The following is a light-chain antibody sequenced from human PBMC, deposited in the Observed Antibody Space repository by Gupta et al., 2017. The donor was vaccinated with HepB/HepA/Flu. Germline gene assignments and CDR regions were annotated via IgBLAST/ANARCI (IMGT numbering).Light chain of an antibody. CDR2: NTN. CDR3: LIDYGGARV. Sequence: QAVVTQQPPLTVSPGGTVTLTCGSSTGAVTSGHYPYCFQQKPGQAPTLVICNTNNRQSWAPGRFSGSLLGDKAALTLTGAQPEDDAHYYCLIDYGGARVFGGGTMLTVL. J-gene: IGLJ3*02. CDR1: TGAVTSGHY. V-gene: IGLV7-46*01.